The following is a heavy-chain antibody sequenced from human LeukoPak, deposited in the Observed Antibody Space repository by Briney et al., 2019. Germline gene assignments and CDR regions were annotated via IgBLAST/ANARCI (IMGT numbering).Heavy chain of an antibody. D-gene: IGHD1-26*01. CDR3: ARAPKWGLLYHDAFDI. Sequence: GASVKVSCKASGGTFSSYAISWVRQAPGQGLEWMGGIIPIFGTANYAQKFQGRVTITADESTSTAYMELSSLRSEDTAVYYCARAPKWGLLYHDAFDIWGQGTMVTVSS. CDR2: IIPIFGTA. J-gene: IGHJ3*02. V-gene: IGHV1-69*13. CDR1: GGTFSSYA.